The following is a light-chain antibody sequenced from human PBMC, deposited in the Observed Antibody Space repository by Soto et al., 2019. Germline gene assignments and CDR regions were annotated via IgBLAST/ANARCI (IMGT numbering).Light chain of an antibody. V-gene: IGKV3-20*01. J-gene: IGKJ5*01. CDR2: ASS. CDR3: QQYGSSPPIT. CDR1: QSISIN. Sequence: EIVLTQSPGTLSVSPGDRVTLSCRASQSISINLAWYQHKPGQAPRLLIYASSNRATGIPDRFSGSGSGTDFTLTISRLEPEDFAVYYCQQYGSSPPITFGQGTRLEIK.